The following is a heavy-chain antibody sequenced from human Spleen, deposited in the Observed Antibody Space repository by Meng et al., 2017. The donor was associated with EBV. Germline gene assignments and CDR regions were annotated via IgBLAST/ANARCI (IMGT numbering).Heavy chain of an antibody. Sequence: QVQLQQWGAGLLKPSETLSLTCAVYGESFSGNYWTWIRQTPGKGLEWIGDINHSGITNYNPSLKSRVTISADTSKNQFSLKMTSVTAADTALYYCAGGRGLPNYWGQGTLVTVSS. V-gene: IGHV4-34*01. CDR2: INHSGIT. CDR3: AGGRGLPNY. D-gene: IGHD4-17*01. CDR1: GESFSGNY. J-gene: IGHJ4*02.